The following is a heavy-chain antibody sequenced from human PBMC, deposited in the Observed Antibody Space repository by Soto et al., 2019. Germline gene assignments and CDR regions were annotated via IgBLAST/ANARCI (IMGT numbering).Heavy chain of an antibody. V-gene: IGHV4-4*02. Sequence: PSETLSLTCAVSSGSISSSNWWSWVRQPPGKGLEWIGEIYHSGSTNYNPSLKSRVTISVDKSKNQFSLKLSSVTAADTAVYYCARQHYDILTGYPWSYYMDVWGKGTTVTVSS. CDR3: ARQHYDILTGYPWSYYMDV. J-gene: IGHJ6*03. CDR2: IYHSGST. CDR1: SGSISSSNW. D-gene: IGHD3-9*01.